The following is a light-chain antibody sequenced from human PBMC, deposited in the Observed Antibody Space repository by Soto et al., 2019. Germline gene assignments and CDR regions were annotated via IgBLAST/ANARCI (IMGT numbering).Light chain of an antibody. Sequence: EIVLTQSPGTLSLSPGERATLSCRASQSVSSRLLAWYQQKPGQAPRLLMYGASSRATGIPDRFSGTGSGTDITLTISRLEPEDFAVYYCQQYGSSPYTFGLGTKLEIK. J-gene: IGKJ2*01. CDR2: GAS. CDR1: QSVSSRL. CDR3: QQYGSSPYT. V-gene: IGKV3-20*01.